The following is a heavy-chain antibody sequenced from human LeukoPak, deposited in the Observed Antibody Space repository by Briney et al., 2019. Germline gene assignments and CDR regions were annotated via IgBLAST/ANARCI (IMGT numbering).Heavy chain of an antibody. J-gene: IGHJ4*02. D-gene: IGHD1-26*01. V-gene: IGHV1-18*01. CDR2: ITVNNGNT. Sequence: AAVKVSFKSSGYTFICYGSSWVRQAPGQGLEWMGWITVNNGNTNYAPSLQGRVTMTTDTSTNTVYMELTSLKSDDTAVYYCARDQRNSGSYRFEYWGQGTLVTVSS. CDR3: ARDQRNSGSYRFEY. CDR1: GYTFICYG.